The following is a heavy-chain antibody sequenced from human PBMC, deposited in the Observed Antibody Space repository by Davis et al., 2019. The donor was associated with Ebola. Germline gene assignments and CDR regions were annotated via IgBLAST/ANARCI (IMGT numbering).Heavy chain of an antibody. V-gene: IGHV3-30*03. D-gene: IGHD6-13*01. CDR3: ARVRQLYSSSWYYFDY. Sequence: GESLKISCAASGFTFSSYGIHWVRQAPGKGLEWVAIISYDGSNKFYADSVKGRFTISRDNSKNTLYLQMNSLRAEDTAVYYCARVRQLYSSSWYYFDYWGQGTLVTVSS. CDR1: GFTFSSYG. J-gene: IGHJ4*02. CDR2: ISYDGSNK.